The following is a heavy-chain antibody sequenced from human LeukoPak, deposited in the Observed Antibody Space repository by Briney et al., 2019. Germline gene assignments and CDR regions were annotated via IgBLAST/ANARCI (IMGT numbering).Heavy chain of an antibody. Sequence: PGGSLRLSCAASGFTFSSYSMNWVRQAPGKGLEWVSSISSSSSYIYYADSVKGRFTISRDNAKNSLYLQMNSLRAEDTAVYYCAREKKRDSSSWYGGLNWFDPWGQGTLVTVSS. V-gene: IGHV3-21*01. D-gene: IGHD6-13*01. CDR3: AREKKRDSSSWYGGLNWFDP. J-gene: IGHJ5*02. CDR2: ISSSSSYI. CDR1: GFTFSSYS.